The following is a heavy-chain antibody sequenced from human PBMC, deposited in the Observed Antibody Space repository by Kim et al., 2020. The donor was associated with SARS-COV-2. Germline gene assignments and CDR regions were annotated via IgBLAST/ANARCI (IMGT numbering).Heavy chain of an antibody. CDR2: ST. V-gene: IGHV4-59*01. J-gene: IGHJ4*02. CDR3: ARKGSSSFDY. Sequence: STDYNPSLKNRVTISVDASKNQLSLKLSSVTAADTAVYYCARKGSSSFDYWGQGTLVTVSS. D-gene: IGHD6-6*01.